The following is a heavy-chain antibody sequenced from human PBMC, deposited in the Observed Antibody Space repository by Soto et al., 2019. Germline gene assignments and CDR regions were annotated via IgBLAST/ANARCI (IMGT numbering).Heavy chain of an antibody. V-gene: IGHV3-30*18. CDR3: AKDQVTSGWYKWSWFGP. J-gene: IGHJ5*02. CDR1: GFTFSSYG. Sequence: PGGSLRLSCAASGFTFSSYGMDWVRQAPGKGLEWVSFISYDGRNKDYADSVKGRFTISRDNSKNTLYLQMNSLRAEDTAVYYCAKDQVTSGWYKWSWFGPWGQGTLVTVS. D-gene: IGHD6-19*01. CDR2: ISYDGRNK.